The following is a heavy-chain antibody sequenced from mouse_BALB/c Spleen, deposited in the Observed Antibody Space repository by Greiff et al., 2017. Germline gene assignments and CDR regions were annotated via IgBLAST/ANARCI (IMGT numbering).Heavy chain of an antibody. J-gene: IGHJ4*01. CDR1: GYTFTSYY. CDR2: IYPGDGST. CDR3: ARTLPYYYAMDY. D-gene: IGHD2-10*01. Sequence: QVQLQQSGPELVKPGASVKMSCKASGYTFTSYYIHWVKQRPGQGLEWIGWIYPGDGSTKYNEKFKGKTTLTADKSSSTAYMLLSSLTSEDSAIYFCARTLPYYYAMDYWGQGTSVTVSS. V-gene: IGHV1S56*01.